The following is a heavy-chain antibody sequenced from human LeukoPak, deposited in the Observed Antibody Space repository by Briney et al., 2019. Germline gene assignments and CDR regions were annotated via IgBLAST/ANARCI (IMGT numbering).Heavy chain of an antibody. J-gene: IGHJ6*03. CDR2: IHTSGST. CDR1: GDSISGGSYY. CDR3: ARDVLVDYYYYYMDV. V-gene: IGHV4-61*02. Sequence: PSQTLSLTCTVSGDSISGGSYYWSWIRQPAGKGLEWIGRIHTSGSTNYNPSLKSRVTISVDTSKHQFSLKLSSVTAADTAVYYCARDVLVDYYYYYMDVWGKGTTVTVSS. D-gene: IGHD2-15*01.